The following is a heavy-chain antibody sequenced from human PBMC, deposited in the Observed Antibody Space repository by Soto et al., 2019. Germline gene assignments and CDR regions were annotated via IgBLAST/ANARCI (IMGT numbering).Heavy chain of an antibody. CDR3: ARAGLRYFDWLGDAFDI. CDR1: GGSTSSYY. D-gene: IGHD3-9*01. J-gene: IGHJ3*02. V-gene: IGHV4-59*01. CDR2: IYYSGST. Sequence: QVQLQESGPGLVKPSETLSLTCTVSGGSTSSYYWSWIRQPPGKGLEWIGYIYYSGSTNYNPSLKSRVTISVDTSKNQFSLKLSSVTAADTAVYYCARAGLRYFDWLGDAFDIWGQGTMVTVSS.